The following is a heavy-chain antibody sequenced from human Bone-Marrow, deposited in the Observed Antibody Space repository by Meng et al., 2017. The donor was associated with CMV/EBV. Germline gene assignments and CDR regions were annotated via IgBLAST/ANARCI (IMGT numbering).Heavy chain of an antibody. CDR3: AKGSDCSGGSCYYYGMDV. V-gene: IGHV3-48*01. CDR1: GFTFSSYS. Sequence: GGSLRLSCAASGFTFSSYSMNWVRQAPGKGLEWVSYISSSSSTIYYADSVKGRFTISRDNSKNTLYLQMNSLRAEDTAVYYCAKGSDCSGGSCYYYGMDVWGQGTTVTVSS. D-gene: IGHD2-15*01. J-gene: IGHJ6*02. CDR2: ISSSSSTI.